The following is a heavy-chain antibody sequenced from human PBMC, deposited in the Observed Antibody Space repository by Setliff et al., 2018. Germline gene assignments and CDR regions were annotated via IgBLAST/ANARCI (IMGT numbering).Heavy chain of an antibody. CDR2: IYYSGST. D-gene: IGHD4-4*01. J-gene: IGHJ4*02. CDR3: ARPGGFCDSNDCWDGYFDN. Sequence: SETLSLTCTVSGGSISSSSYYWGWIRQPPGKGLEWIGSIYYSGSTYYNPSLNSRVTMSVDTSRNQLSLKLTSVSAADTAVYYCARPGGFCDSNDCWDGYFDNWGQGTPVTVSS. V-gene: IGHV4-39*07. CDR1: GGSISSSSYY.